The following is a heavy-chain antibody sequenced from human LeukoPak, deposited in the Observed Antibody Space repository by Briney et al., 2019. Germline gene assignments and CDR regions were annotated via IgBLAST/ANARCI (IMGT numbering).Heavy chain of an antibody. V-gene: IGHV3-21*01. CDR3: ARDPFQEWELKTLDY. J-gene: IGHJ4*02. D-gene: IGHD1-26*01. CDR2: ISSRSDYI. CDR1: GFTFSTCS. Sequence: PGGSLRLSCAASGFTFSTCSMNWVRQAPGKGLEWVSSISSRSDYIYYADSVKGRFTISRDNAKNSLYLQMNSLRADGTAVYYCARDPFQEWELKTLDYWGQGTLVTVSS.